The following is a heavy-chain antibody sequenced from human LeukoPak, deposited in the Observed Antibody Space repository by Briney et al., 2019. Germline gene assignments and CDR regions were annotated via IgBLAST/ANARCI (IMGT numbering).Heavy chain of an antibody. Sequence: ASVKVSCKASGYTFTGYYMRWVRQAPGQGLEWMGRINPNSGGTNYAQKFQGRVTMTRDTSISTAYMELSRLRSDDTAVYYCARVRKRGYYDSSGYYYWGQGTLVTVSS. CDR1: GYTFTGYY. V-gene: IGHV1-2*06. CDR2: INPNSGGT. D-gene: IGHD3-22*01. CDR3: ARVRKRGYYDSSGYYY. J-gene: IGHJ4*02.